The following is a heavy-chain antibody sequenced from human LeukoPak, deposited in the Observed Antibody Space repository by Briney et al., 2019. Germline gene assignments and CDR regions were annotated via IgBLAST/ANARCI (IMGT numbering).Heavy chain of an antibody. CDR2: INHSGST. V-gene: IGHV4-34*01. CDR1: GGSFSGHY. J-gene: IGHJ4*02. CDR3: ASGQYYDLWSGYYVD. Sequence: SETLSLTCAVYGGSFSGHYWSWIRQPPGKGLEWIGEINHSGSTNYNPSLESRVTISVDTSKNHFSLKLSSVTAANTAVYYCASGQYYDLWSGYYVDWGQGTLVTVSA. D-gene: IGHD3-3*01.